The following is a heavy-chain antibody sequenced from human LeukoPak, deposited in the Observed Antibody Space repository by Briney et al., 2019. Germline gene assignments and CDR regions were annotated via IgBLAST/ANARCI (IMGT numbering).Heavy chain of an antibody. V-gene: IGHV4-4*02. CDR1: GGSISSSNW. D-gene: IGHD4-23*01. J-gene: IGHJ3*02. CDR2: IYHSGST. Sequence: SGTLSLTCAVSGGSISSSNWWSWVRQPPGKGLEWIGEIYHSGSTNYNPSLKSRVTISVDKSKNQFSLKLSSVTAADTAVYYCATYTVASPLDAFDIWGQGTMVTVSS. CDR3: ATYTVASPLDAFDI.